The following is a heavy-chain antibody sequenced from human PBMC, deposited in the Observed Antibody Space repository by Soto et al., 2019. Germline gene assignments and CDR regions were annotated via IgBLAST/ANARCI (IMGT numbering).Heavy chain of an antibody. Sequence: SETLSLTCTVSGGSISSSSTYYWGWIRQSPGKGLEWIGSIYYSGITYYNPSLKSRVITSVDTSKNHFSLKLSSVTAADTAVYYCARQLTGKWLTYNCFDPWGQGTLVTVSS. V-gene: IGHV4-39*01. CDR3: ARQLTGKWLTYNCFDP. J-gene: IGHJ5*02. CDR2: IYYSGIT. CDR1: GGSISSSSTYY. D-gene: IGHD7-27*01.